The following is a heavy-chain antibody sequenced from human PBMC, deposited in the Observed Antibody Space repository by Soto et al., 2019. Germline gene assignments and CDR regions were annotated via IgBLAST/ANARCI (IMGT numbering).Heavy chain of an antibody. Sequence: QLQLQESGPGLVKPSETLSLTCTVSGGSISSSSYYWGWIRQPPGKGLEWIGSIYYSGSTYYTPSLKSRVTISVDTSKTQFSLKLSSVTAADTAVYYCASSEAFVAVAGTRAFDIWGQGTMVTVSS. D-gene: IGHD6-19*01. V-gene: IGHV4-39*01. CDR2: IYYSGST. CDR1: GGSISSSSYY. CDR3: ASSEAFVAVAGTRAFDI. J-gene: IGHJ3*02.